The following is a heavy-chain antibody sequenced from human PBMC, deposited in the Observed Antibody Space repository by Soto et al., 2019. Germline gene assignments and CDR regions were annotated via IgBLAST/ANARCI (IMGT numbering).Heavy chain of an antibody. J-gene: IGHJ5*02. CDR2: IYYRGSA. D-gene: IGHD6-19*01. CDR3: AREVSPNSRGWYTVLVRWFDP. Sequence: QVQLQESGPGLVKPSQTLSLTCTVSGGSISSSDYYWSWIRQHPGKGLEWIGYIYYRGSAYHNPSLKSPVTISADPSKHQFSLKVTSVTAADTAVYYCAREVSPNSRGWYTVLVRWFDPWGQGTLVTVSS. V-gene: IGHV4-31*01. CDR1: GGSISSSDYY.